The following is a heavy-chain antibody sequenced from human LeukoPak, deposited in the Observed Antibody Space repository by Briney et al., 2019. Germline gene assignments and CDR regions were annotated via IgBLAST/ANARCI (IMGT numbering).Heavy chain of an antibody. CDR2: INHGGST. D-gene: IGHD2-21*02. CDR1: GGSFSGYY. CDR3: AIHIVVVTAIPTDY. V-gene: IGHV4-34*01. J-gene: IGHJ4*02. Sequence: PWETLSLTCAVYGGSFSGYYRSWVRQPPGKGLEWVGEINHGGSTNYNPSLKSRVTISVDTSKNQLSLKLSSVTAADTAVYYCAIHIVVVTAIPTDYWGQGTLVTVSS.